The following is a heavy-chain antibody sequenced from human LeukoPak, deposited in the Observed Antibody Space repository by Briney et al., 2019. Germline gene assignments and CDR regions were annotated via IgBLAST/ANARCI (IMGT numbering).Heavy chain of an antibody. D-gene: IGHD3-22*01. J-gene: IGHJ2*01. CDR3: AKDWMYGSSDPDWYFDL. CDR1: GFTFSDCA. Sequence: GGSLRLSCAASGFTFSDCAMTWVRQAPGKGLEWVSAIVKTGGTTYADSVKGRFTISRDNSKNTLYLQMNSLRAEDTAVYYCAKDWMYGSSDPDWYFDLWGRGTLVTVSS. CDR2: IVKTGGTT. V-gene: IGHV3-23*01.